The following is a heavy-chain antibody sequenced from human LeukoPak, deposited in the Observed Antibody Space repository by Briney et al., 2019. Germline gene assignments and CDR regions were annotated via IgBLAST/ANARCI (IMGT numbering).Heavy chain of an antibody. CDR3: ASGSIVGVLWG. CDR1: GGSISSYY. J-gene: IGHJ4*02. V-gene: IGHV4-59*01. CDR2: IYYSVST. D-gene: IGHD1-26*01. Sequence: SETLSLTCTVSGGSISSYYWGWIRQPPGKGLEWIGYIYYSVSTNYNPSLKSRVTMSVDTSKNQFSLKLSSVTAADTAVYYCASGSIVGVLWGWGQGTLVTVSS.